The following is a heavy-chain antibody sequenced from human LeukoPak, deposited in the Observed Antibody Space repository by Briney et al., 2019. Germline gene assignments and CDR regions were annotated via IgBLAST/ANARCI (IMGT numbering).Heavy chain of an antibody. CDR1: GFTFSSSA. D-gene: IGHD4/OR15-4a*01. J-gene: IGHJ4*02. CDR3: AKKSPYGGADY. Sequence: PGVSLRLSCAASGFTFSSSAMSWVRQAPGKGLEWVSAISGNGASTYYADSVKGRFTISRDNSKNTLYLQINSLRAEDTAVYYCAKKSPYGGADYWGQGTLVTVSS. CDR2: ISGNGAST. V-gene: IGHV3-23*01.